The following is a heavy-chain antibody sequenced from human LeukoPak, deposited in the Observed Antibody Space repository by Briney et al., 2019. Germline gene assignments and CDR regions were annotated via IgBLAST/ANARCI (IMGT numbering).Heavy chain of an antibody. CDR2: IYYSEST. CDR3: ASSYDYGGNYSGTGFDY. Sequence: SDTLSLTCTVSGGSLSNCDYYWLWLRQPPGTALEWIGYIYYSESTFYNLSLKSRVTISVDTSKNQFSLKLSSVTAADTAVYDCASSYDYGGNYSGTGFDYWGQGTLVTVSS. V-gene: IGHV4-30-4*02. CDR1: GGSLSNCDYY. D-gene: IGHD4-23*01. J-gene: IGHJ4*02.